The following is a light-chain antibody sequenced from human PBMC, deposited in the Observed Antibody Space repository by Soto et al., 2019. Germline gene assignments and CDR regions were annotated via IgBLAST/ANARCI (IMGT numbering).Light chain of an antibody. Sequence: DIVMTQSPDSLAVSLGERATINCKSSQSVLYSSNNQNYLAWFQQKPGQPPKLLIYWASTRESGVPDRFSGSGSGTDFTLTISSLQAEDVAVYYCQQYYSIPYAFGQGTKLEIK. J-gene: IGKJ2*01. V-gene: IGKV4-1*01. CDR2: WAS. CDR3: QQYYSIPYA. CDR1: QSVLYSSNNQNY.